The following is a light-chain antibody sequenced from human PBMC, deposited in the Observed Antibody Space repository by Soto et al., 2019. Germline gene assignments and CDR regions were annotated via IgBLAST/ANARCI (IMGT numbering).Light chain of an antibody. CDR1: ESVSSS. CDR2: DAS. V-gene: IGKV3-11*01. Sequence: VDTEAPPTVFLSPGDRATLSCRASESVSSSLAWYQQKPGQAPRLLIYDASNRATGIPARFSGSGSGTDFTLTISSPERVHYPVYFGQQYSHYMYTFGQGTRLEIK. CDR3: QQYSHYMYT. J-gene: IGKJ5*01.